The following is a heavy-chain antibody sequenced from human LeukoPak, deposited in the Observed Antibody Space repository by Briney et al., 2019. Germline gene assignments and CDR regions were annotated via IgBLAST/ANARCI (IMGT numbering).Heavy chain of an antibody. V-gene: IGHV3-7*01. Sequence: PGGSLRLSCAASGFTFSLYWMTWVRQSPGKGLEWVADINPDGSQKYSVDSVKGRFTISRDNAKNTLYLQMNSLRAEDTAVYYCAREYYYDSSGPKEPWGQGTLVTVSS. CDR2: INPDGSQK. CDR1: GFTFSLYW. CDR3: AREYYYDSSGPKEP. D-gene: IGHD3-22*01. J-gene: IGHJ5*02.